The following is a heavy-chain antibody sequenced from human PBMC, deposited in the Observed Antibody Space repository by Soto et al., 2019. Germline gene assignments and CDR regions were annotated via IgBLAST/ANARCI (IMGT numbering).Heavy chain of an antibody. CDR1: GGSVSSTNW. J-gene: IGHJ4*02. CDR3: ARDRAVSARGSFDY. Sequence: QVQLQESGPGLVEPSGTLSLTCAVSGGSVSSTNWGSWVRQPPGKGLEWIGEIYHSGSTYYTPSLKSRVTISVDKSKNQFSLRLSSGTAEDTAVYFCARDRAVSARGSFDYWGQGTLVTVSS. V-gene: IGHV4-4*02. D-gene: IGHD6-19*01. CDR2: IYHSGST.